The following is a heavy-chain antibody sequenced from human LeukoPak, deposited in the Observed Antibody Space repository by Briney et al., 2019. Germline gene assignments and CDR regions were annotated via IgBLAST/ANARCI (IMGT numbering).Heavy chain of an antibody. J-gene: IGHJ4*02. D-gene: IGHD3-22*01. CDR3: ARDSRSAYYDSSGYYYGY. Sequence: GASVKVSCKASGYTFTSNYIHWVRQAPGQGLEWMGMIYPRDGSTSYAQKFQGRVTVTRDTSTSTVYMELSSLRSEDTAVYYCARDSRSAYYDSSGYYYGYWGQGTLVTVSS. CDR1: GYTFTSNY. V-gene: IGHV1-46*01. CDR2: IYPRDGST.